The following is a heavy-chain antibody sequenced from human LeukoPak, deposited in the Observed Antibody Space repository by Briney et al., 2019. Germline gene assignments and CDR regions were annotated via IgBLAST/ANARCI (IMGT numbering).Heavy chain of an antibody. CDR3: ARVPYGSPNPGI. Sequence: SETLSLTCTVSGGSISGYYWSWIRQPPGKGLEWIGFIYYSGSTNYNPSLKSRVTISVDTSKNQFSLKLTSVTAADTAVYYCARVPYGSPNPGIWGQGTKVTVSS. CDR1: GGSISGYY. J-gene: IGHJ3*02. V-gene: IGHV4-59*01. CDR2: IYYSGST. D-gene: IGHD3-10*01.